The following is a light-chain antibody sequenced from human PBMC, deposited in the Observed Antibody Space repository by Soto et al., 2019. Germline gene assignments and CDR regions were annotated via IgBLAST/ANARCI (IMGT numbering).Light chain of an antibody. J-gene: IGKJ4*01. CDR3: QQYGGSPRVT. CDR1: QSVSSNY. Sequence: EIVLTQSPGTLSLSPGERATLSCRASQSVSSNYLAWYQQKPGQAPRLLLYGASSRDTGIPDRFSGIGSGTDFTRTISRLEPEDFAVYYCQQYGGSPRVTFGGGTKVEIK. V-gene: IGKV3-20*01. CDR2: GAS.